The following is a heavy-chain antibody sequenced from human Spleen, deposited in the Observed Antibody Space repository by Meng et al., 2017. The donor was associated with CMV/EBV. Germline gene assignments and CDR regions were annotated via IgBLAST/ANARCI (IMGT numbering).Heavy chain of an antibody. Sequence: SETLSLTCTVSGGSIGSGPYYWGWIRQPPGKGLEWIGNIFYSGSTYYNPSLKSRVSISADMSKNQFSLKLSSVTAADTAVYYCARILYNYGYDYWGQGTLVTVSS. J-gene: IGHJ4*02. CDR3: ARILYNYGYDY. CDR2: IFYSGST. V-gene: IGHV4-39*07. D-gene: IGHD5-18*01. CDR1: GGSIGSGPYY.